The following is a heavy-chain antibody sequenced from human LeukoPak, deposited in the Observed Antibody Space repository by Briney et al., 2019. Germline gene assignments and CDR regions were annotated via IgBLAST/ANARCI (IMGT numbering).Heavy chain of an antibody. J-gene: IGHJ6*02. V-gene: IGHV3-30*04. CDR3: ARDWGTSWPYYYYYYGMDV. Sequence: SLRLSCAASGFTFSSYAMHWVRQAPGKGLEWVAVISYDGSNKYYADSVKGRFTISRDNSKNTLYLQMNSLRAEDTAVYYCARDWGTSWPYYYYYYGMDVWGQGTTVTVSS. CDR2: ISYDGSNK. D-gene: IGHD3-16*01. CDR1: GFTFSSYA.